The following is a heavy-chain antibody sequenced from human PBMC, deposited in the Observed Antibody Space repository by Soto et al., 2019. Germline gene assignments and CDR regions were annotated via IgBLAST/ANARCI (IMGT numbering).Heavy chain of an antibody. CDR2: ISGSGGRT. Sequence: ASLRLSCVASGFPFSSYAMSGVRQTPGKGLEWVSGISGSGGRTYYADSVKGRFTISRDNSNNTLSLQMHILRVEDTAVYFCAKGGYYSLFDIWGQGTMVTVSS. CDR1: GFPFSSYA. D-gene: IGHD3-16*01. CDR3: AKGGYYSLFDI. J-gene: IGHJ3*02. V-gene: IGHV3-23*01.